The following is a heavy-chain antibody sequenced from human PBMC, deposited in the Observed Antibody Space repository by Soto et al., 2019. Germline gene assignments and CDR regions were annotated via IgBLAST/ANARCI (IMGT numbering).Heavy chain of an antibody. J-gene: IGHJ4*02. CDR2: IKSKSVGGTT. V-gene: IGHV3-15*01. CDR3: TTYSTQPVCDGRPGFSGQKTLHDS. Sequence: EVQLVESGGGLVKPGGSLTLSCAASGFSFSNVWMSWVRQAPGKGLEWVGHIKSKSVGGTTAYTAPVKGRFTISRDDSKDALYLQMNSLKTEDTAGYYCTTYSTQPVCDGRPGFSGQKTLHDSWGQGILVTVSS. D-gene: IGHD2-21*01. CDR1: GFSFSNVW.